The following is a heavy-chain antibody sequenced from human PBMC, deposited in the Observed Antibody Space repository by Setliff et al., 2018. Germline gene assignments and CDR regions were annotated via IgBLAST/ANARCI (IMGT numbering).Heavy chain of an antibody. CDR1: GFTFNTYW. J-gene: IGHJ6*02. CDR3: TRDQDYYGMDA. CDR2: ITHDGSKT. V-gene: IGHV3-7*01. Sequence: GSLRLSCAGSGFTFNTYWMTWVRQAPGKGLEWVASITHDGSKTYILDSVKGRFTISRDNTKNSLYLQMNSLRGEDTAVYHCTRDQDYYGMDAWGQGTTVTVSS.